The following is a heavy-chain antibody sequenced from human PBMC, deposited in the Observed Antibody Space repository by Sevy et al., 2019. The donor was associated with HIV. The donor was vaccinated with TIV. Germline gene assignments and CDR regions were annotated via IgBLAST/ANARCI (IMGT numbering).Heavy chain of an antibody. CDR1: GYTFNTYG. V-gene: IGHV1-18*01. Sequence: VSVKVSCKASGYTFNTYGISWVRQAPGQGLEWMGWISSYYGNTNFAQKFQGRVTMTTDKITNTAYMELTSLRSDDTAVYYCARERTRWQQLVEYYLGMDVWGQGTPVTVSS. J-gene: IGHJ6*02. CDR2: ISSYYGNT. D-gene: IGHD6-13*01. CDR3: ARERTRWQQLVEYYLGMDV.